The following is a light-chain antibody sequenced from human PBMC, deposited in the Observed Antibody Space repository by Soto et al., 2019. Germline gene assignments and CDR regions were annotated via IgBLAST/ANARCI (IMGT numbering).Light chain of an antibody. CDR2: AAS. J-gene: IGKJ5*01. Sequence: DIQMTQSPSSLSASVGDRVTITCRASQSISSYLNWYQQKPGKAPKLLIYAASSLQSGVPLRFSASRSGTDLTLTISSLQPEDFATYYCKQANSFTITFGQGTRLAIK. CDR3: KQANSFTIT. CDR1: QSISSY. V-gene: IGKV1-39*01.